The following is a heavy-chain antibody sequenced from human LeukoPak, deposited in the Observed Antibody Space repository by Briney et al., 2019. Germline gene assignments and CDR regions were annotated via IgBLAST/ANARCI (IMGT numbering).Heavy chain of an antibody. Sequence: GGSLRLSCAASGFTFSSSWMHWVRQASGKGLVWVSRINSDGSGTTDADSVKGRFTISRDNAKNTLYLQMNSLRAEDTAVYCASSRPFGVWGYYMDVWGKGTTVTISS. D-gene: IGHD3-10*01. V-gene: IGHV3-74*03. J-gene: IGHJ6*03. CDR3: ASSRPFGVWGYYMDV. CDR1: GFTFSSSW. CDR2: INSDGSGT.